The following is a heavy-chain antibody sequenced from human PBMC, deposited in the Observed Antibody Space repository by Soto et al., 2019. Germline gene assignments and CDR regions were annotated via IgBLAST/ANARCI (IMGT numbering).Heavy chain of an antibody. CDR2: ITYDGSFQ. CDR3: AKERVGGTFYTPLAF. D-gene: IGHD1-7*01. J-gene: IGHJ4*02. Sequence: SLRLSCQASGFNFDNYGMHWVRQAPGKGLEWVAVITYDGSFQYYADSVKGRFTISRDNSKNTLSLHLNTLKPEDTAVYHCAKERVGGTFYTPLAFWGQGTLGTYPQ. CDR1: GFNFDNYG. V-gene: IGHV3-30*18.